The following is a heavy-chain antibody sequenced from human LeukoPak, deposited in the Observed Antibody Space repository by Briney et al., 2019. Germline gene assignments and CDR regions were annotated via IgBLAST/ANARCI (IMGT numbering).Heavy chain of an antibody. CDR2: ISYDGSNK. CDR3: AKDPTDGIAAAGTDY. J-gene: IGHJ4*02. V-gene: IGHV3-30*18. Sequence: PGGSLRLSCAASGFTFSSYGMHWVRQAPGKGLEWVAVISYDGSNKYYADSVKGRFTISRDNSKNTLYLQMNSLRAEDTAVYYCAKDPTDGIAAAGTDYWGQGTLVTVSS. D-gene: IGHD6-13*01. CDR1: GFTFSSYG.